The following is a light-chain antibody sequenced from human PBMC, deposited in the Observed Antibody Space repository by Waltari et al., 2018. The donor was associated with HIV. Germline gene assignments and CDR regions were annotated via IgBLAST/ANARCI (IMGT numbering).Light chain of an antibody. J-gene: IGKJ2*01. Sequence: DIQVTQSHSTLSAAVGDRITITCRTTQSIYNWLAWYQQKPGKAPKLLIYKASRLESGVPSRFSGGGSGTEFTLTISSLQPEDFATYYCQQYKSDYMYAFGLGTKLEIK. CDR3: QQYKSDYMYA. CDR1: QSIYNW. CDR2: KAS. V-gene: IGKV1-5*03.